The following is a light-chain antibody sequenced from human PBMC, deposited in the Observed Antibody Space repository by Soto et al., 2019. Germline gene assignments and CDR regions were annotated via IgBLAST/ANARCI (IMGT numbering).Light chain of an antibody. J-gene: IGKJ4*01. CDR1: QSVSNNY. Sequence: EIVLTQSPGTLSLSPGARAPLSCRASQSVSNNYLAWYQQKPGQAPRLLIYGASTRATGIPARFSGSRSGTEFTLTINSLQSEDFAVYYCQQYGSSPFGGGTKVDIK. CDR2: GAS. CDR3: QQYGSSP. V-gene: IGKV3-20*01.